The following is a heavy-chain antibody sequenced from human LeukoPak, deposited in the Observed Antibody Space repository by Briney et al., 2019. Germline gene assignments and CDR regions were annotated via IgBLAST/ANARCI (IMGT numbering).Heavy chain of an antibody. CDR2: IYPGDSDT. Sequence: GGALQISCQGSGSNLTSYWIGGGRQLPGKGLEGMGIIYPGDSDTKNSPSFQGQVTISADKSISTAYLQWSSLKASDTAMYYCARRGSGWYWDYWGQGTLVTVSS. J-gene: IGHJ4*02. CDR1: GSNLTSYW. CDR3: ARRGSGWYWDY. V-gene: IGHV5-51*01. D-gene: IGHD6-19*01.